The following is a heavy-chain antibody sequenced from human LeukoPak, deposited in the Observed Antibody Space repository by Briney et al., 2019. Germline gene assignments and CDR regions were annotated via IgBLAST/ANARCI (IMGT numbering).Heavy chain of an antibody. CDR2: ISDSGDT. D-gene: IGHD2-2*01. Sequence: GGSLRLSCAASGITFSNYAMSWVRQAPAKGLEWVSAISDSGDTYYTDSVEGRFTISRDDSKNTLWLQMSSLRAEDTAVYYCARELEGSSIRWLDPWGQGILVTVSS. V-gene: IGHV3-23*01. CDR3: ARELEGSSIRWLDP. J-gene: IGHJ5*02. CDR1: GITFSNYA.